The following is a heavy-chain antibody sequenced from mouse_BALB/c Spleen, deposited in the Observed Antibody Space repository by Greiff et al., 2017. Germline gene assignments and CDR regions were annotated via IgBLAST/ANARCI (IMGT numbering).Heavy chain of an antibody. Sequence: VKLVESGPGLVAPSQSLSITCTVSGFSLSSYSVHWVRQPPGKGLEWLGMIWGGGSTDYNSALKSRLSISKDNTKSQVFLKMNSLQTDDTTMYYCAVNPRVFFDYWGQGTLVTVSA. CDR1: GFSLSSYS. V-gene: IGHV2-6-4*01. J-gene: IGHJ3*01. CDR3: AVNPRVFFDY. CDR2: IWGGGST.